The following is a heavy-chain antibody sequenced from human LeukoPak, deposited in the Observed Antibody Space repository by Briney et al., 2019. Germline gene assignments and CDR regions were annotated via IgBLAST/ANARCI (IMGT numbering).Heavy chain of an antibody. J-gene: IGHJ4*02. Sequence: GESLKMSCKGSGYTFTSYWIGWVRQMPGKGLEWMGIIYPGDSDTRYSPSFQGQVSISVDKSISTAYLQWSSLKASDTAMYYCARRGSGWYVDYWGQGTLVTVSS. CDR1: GYTFTSYW. CDR3: ARRGSGWYVDY. CDR2: IYPGDSDT. V-gene: IGHV5-51*01. D-gene: IGHD6-19*01.